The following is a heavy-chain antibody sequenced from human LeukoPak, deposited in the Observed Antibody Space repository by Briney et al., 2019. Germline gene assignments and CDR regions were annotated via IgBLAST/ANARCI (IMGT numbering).Heavy chain of an antibody. CDR1: GSSFTSYW. Sequence: GESLKISCKSSGSSFTSYWIGWVRLMPGKGLEWMGIIYPGDSDTKYSPSFQGQVTISADKSISTAYLQWSSLKASDTAIYYCARGSLASSGGTFFDYWGQGTLVTVSS. D-gene: IGHD2-15*01. V-gene: IGHV5-51*01. J-gene: IGHJ4*02. CDR3: ARGSLASSGGTFFDY. CDR2: IYPGDSDT.